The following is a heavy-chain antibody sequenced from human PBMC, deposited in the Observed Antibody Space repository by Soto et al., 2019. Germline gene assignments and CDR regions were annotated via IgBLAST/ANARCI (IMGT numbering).Heavy chain of an antibody. CDR2: IIPMFDTP. CDR1: GGTFSSDS. Sequence: SVKVSCKASGGTFSSDSFSCVRQAPGQGLEWMGGIIPMFDTPIYAQKFQDRVTITADESTSTAYMQLSSLRSGDTAVYYCARSAGLDRDFNYWGQGSLVTVSS. V-gene: IGHV1-69*13. CDR3: ARSAGLDRDFNY. J-gene: IGHJ4*02. D-gene: IGHD6-13*01.